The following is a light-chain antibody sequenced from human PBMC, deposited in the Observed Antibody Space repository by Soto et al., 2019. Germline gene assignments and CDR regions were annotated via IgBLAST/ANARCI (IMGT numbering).Light chain of an antibody. CDR2: EVH. J-gene: IGLJ2*01. Sequence: QSALTQPASVSGSPGQSITISCAGTTSDVAYYDLVSWYQQHPGRAPKLLIYEVHKRPSGISVRFSGSKSGATASLTISGLLPEDEAVYFCCTYAGHVPKFGRGTKLTVL. CDR3: CTYAGHVPK. CDR1: TSDVAYYDL. V-gene: IGLV2-23*02.